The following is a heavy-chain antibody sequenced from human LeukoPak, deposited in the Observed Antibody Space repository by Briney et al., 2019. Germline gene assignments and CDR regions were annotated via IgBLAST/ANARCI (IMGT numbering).Heavy chain of an antibody. J-gene: IGHJ4*02. V-gene: IGHV3-30*04. CDR1: GFTFSSYA. CDR2: ISYDGSNK. D-gene: IGHD3-3*01. CDR3: ARDFPPYYDFWSGYYDY. Sequence: GRSLMLSCAASGFTFSSYAMHTVRQTPGRGLERVAVISYDGSNKYYAHSVKGHFTISRDNSKITLYLQMNSLRAEDTAVYYCARDFPPYYDFWSGYYDYWGQGTLVTVSS.